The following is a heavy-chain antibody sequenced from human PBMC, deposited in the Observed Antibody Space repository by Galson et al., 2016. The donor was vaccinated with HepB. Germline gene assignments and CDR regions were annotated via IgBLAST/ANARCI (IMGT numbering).Heavy chain of an antibody. J-gene: IGHJ4*02. D-gene: IGHD2-21*01. CDR2: IKEDGRQK. CDR3: SAYCGGGSCHGVDY. CDR1: GFTISTYW. V-gene: IGHV3-7*01. Sequence: SLRLSCAASGFTISTYWMTWVRQAPGKGLEWVANIKEDGRQKNYVDSVKGRFTISRANAKNSLYLQMNSLRVEDTALYYCSAYCGGGSCHGVDYWGQGTQVTVSS.